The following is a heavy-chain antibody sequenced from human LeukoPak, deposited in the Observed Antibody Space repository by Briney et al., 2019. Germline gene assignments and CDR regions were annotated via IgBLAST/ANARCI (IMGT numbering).Heavy chain of an antibody. V-gene: IGHV3-30-3*01. CDR2: ISYDGSNQ. CDR3: ARAALDAFDI. CDR1: GFTFSSYA. Sequence: PGRSLRLSCAASGFTFSSYAMHWVRQAPGKGLEWVAVISYDGSNQYYADSVKGRFTISRDNSKNTLYLQMNSLRAEDTAVYYCARAALDAFDIWGQGAMVTVSS. J-gene: IGHJ3*02.